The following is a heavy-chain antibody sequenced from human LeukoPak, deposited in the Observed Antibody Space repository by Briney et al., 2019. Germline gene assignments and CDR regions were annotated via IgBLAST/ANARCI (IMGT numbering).Heavy chain of an antibody. V-gene: IGHV3-53*01. CDR1: GFTVSSNY. CDR2: IYSGGST. CDR3: ARGVGSGSRLRAGDY. J-gene: IGHJ4*02. D-gene: IGHD1-26*01. Sequence: GGSLRLSCAASGFTVSSNYMSWVRQAPGRGLEWVSVIYSGGSTYYADSVKGRFTISRDNSKNTLYLQMNSLRAEDTAVYYCARGVGSGSRLRAGDYWGQGTLVTVSS.